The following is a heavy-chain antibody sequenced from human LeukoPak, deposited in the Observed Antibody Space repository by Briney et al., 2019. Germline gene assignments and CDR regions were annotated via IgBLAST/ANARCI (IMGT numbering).Heavy chain of an antibody. CDR1: GGSFSGYY. V-gene: IGHV4-34*01. J-gene: IGHJ5*02. CDR2: INHSGST. Sequence: SETLSLTCAVYGGSFSGYYWSWIRQPPGKGLEWIGEINHSGSTNYKPSLKSRVTISVDTSKNQFSLKLSSVTAADKAVYYCARGRITMVRGVIITERWFDPWGQGTLVTVSS. D-gene: IGHD3-10*01. CDR3: ARGRITMVRGVIITERWFDP.